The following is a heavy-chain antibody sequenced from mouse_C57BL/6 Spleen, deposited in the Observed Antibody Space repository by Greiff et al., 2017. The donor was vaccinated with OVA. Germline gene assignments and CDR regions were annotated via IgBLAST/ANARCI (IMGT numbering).Heavy chain of an antibody. J-gene: IGHJ4*01. D-gene: IGHD2-10*01. V-gene: IGHV1-9*01. CDR2: ILPGSGST. CDR3: ARSFYGNYYAMDY. CDR1: GYTFTGYW. Sequence: LVESGAELMKPGASVKLSCKATGYTFTGYWIEWVKQRPGHGLEWIGEILPGSGSTNYNEKFKGKATFTADTSSNPAYMQLSSLTTEDSAIYYCARSFYGNYYAMDYWGQGTSVTVSS.